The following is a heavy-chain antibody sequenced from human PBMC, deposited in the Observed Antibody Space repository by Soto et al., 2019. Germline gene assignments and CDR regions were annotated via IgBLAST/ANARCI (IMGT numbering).Heavy chain of an antibody. D-gene: IGHD6-19*01. Sequence: SETLSLTCSVSGGSISGSYWSWIRQSPGEGLEWLGYVYYTGSTNYSPSLRSRVSISVDTSKNEFSLRLSSVTAADTAVYFCARSVAVPGAHIDYWGQGTQVTVSS. V-gene: IGHV4-59*01. J-gene: IGHJ4*02. CDR1: GGSISGSY. CDR3: ARSVAVPGAHIDY. CDR2: VYYTGST.